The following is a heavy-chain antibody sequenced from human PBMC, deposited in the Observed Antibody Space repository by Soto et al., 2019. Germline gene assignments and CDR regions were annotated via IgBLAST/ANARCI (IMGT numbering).Heavy chain of an antibody. CDR3: ARVSVVVTATYYYYGMDV. J-gene: IGHJ6*02. D-gene: IGHD2-21*02. Sequence: ASETLSLTCAVYGGSFSGYYWSWIRQPPGKGLEWIGEINHSGSTNYNPSLKSRVTISVDTSKNQFSLKLSSVTAADTAVYYCARVSVVVTATYYYYGMDVWGQGTTVTVSS. V-gene: IGHV4-34*01. CDR1: GGSFSGYY. CDR2: INHSGST.